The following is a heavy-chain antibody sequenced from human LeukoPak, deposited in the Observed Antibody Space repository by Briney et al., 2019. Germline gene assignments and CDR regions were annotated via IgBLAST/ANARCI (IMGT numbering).Heavy chain of an antibody. J-gene: IGHJ3*02. CDR3: AKTGWELPHDTFHI. CDR1: GFTFSSYA. Sequence: PGGSLRLSCAASGFTFSSYAMSWVRQAPGSGLEWVSTLSGSGSDTYYADSVKGRFIISRDNSKNTLYLQMINLRAEDTALYYCAKTGWELPHDTFHIWGQGTMVTVSS. CDR2: LSGSGSDT. V-gene: IGHV3-23*01. D-gene: IGHD1-26*01.